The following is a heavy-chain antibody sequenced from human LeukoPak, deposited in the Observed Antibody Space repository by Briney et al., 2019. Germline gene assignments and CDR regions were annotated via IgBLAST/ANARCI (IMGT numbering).Heavy chain of an antibody. CDR1: GFTFSSYA. CDR2: IGGRDGST. Sequence: GGSLRLSCAASGFTFSSYAMSWVRQAPGKGLEWVSVIGGRDGSTYYADSAKRRFTIYRDNSKNTLYLQMNSLRAEDTAVFYRATPRWEEWLVGLYDAFDIWGQGTMVTVSS. D-gene: IGHD6-19*01. J-gene: IGHJ3*02. V-gene: IGHV3-23*01. CDR3: ATPRWEEWLVGLYDAFDI.